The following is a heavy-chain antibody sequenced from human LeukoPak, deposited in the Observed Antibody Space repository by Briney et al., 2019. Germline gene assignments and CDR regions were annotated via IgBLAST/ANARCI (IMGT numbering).Heavy chain of an antibody. CDR2: IYYSGST. V-gene: IGHV4-31*03. CDR3: ARERRGAFDI. D-gene: IGHD5-24*01. J-gene: IGHJ3*02. Sequence: SETLSLTCTVSGGSFSSGGYYWSWIRQHPGKGLEWIGYIYYSGSTYYNPSLKSRVTISVDTSKNQFSLKLSSVTAADTAVYYCARERRGAFDIWGQGTMVTVSS. CDR1: GGSFSSGGYY.